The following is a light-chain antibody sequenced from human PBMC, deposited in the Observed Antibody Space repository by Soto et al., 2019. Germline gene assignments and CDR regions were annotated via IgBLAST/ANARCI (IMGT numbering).Light chain of an antibody. CDR2: DAS. CDR3: QQYGSSPYT. V-gene: IGKV3-20*01. J-gene: IGKJ2*01. CDR1: QSVSSSY. Sequence: EIVLTQSPGTLSLSPGERATLSCRTSQSVSSSYLAWHQQKPGQAPRLRIDDASSRSTGIPDRFSGSGSGTDFTLTISRLEPEDFAVYYCQQYGSSPYTFGQGTKLEIK.